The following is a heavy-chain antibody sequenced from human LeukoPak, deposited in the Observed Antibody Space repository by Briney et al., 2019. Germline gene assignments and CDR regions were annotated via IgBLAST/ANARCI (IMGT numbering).Heavy chain of an antibody. Sequence: GESLRISCKGSGYSFTSYWISWVRQMPGKGLEWMGRIDPSDSYTNYSPSFQGHVTISADKSISTAYLQWSSLKASDTAMYYCASHPRAMAPMGYWGQGTLATVSS. J-gene: IGHJ4*02. CDR1: GYSFTSYW. V-gene: IGHV5-10-1*01. CDR3: ASHPRAMAPMGY. CDR2: IDPSDSYT. D-gene: IGHD5-18*01.